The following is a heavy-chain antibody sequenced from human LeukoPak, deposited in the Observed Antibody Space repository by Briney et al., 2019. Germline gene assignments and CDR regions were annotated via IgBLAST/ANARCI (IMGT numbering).Heavy chain of an antibody. CDR2: MNPNSGNT. D-gene: IGHD3-3*01. J-gene: IGHJ3*02. Sequence: ASVKVSCKASGYTFSSYDINWVRQAAGQGLEWMGRMNPNSGNTGYAQKFQGRVTITRNTSISTAYMELSSLRSEDTAVYYCARGDGKVLRFLEWSKAFDIWGQGTMVTVSS. CDR1: GYTFSSYD. CDR3: ARGDGKVLRFLEWSKAFDI. V-gene: IGHV1-8*03.